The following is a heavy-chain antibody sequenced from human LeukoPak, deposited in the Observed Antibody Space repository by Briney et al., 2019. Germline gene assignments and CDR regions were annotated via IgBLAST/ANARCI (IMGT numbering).Heavy chain of an antibody. CDR3: ARNQHYGVNYYGMDV. J-gene: IGHJ6*02. Sequence: SETLSLTCTVSGGSITTTNYYWGWIRQPPGKGLEWIGSISYTGSSYYNPSLKSRVTISVDTSKNQFSLKLSSVTAADTAVYYCARNQHYGVNYYGMDVWGQGTTATVSS. CDR2: ISYTGSS. D-gene: IGHD4-17*01. V-gene: IGHV4-39*07. CDR1: GGSITTTNYY.